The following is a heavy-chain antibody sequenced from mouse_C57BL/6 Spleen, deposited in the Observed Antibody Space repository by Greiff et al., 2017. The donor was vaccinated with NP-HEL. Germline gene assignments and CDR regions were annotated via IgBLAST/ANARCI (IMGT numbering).Heavy chain of an antibody. Sequence: QVQLKESGPGLVAPSQSLSITCTVSGFSLTSYAISWVRQPPGKGLEWLGVIWTGGGTNYNSALKSRLSISNDNSKSQVFLKMNSLQTDDTARYYWARAGSTIDDGYYVGYFDVWGTGTTVTVSS. CDR2: IWTGGGT. J-gene: IGHJ1*03. CDR3: ARAGSTIDDGYYVGYFDV. CDR1: GFSLTSYA. D-gene: IGHD2-3*01. V-gene: IGHV2-9-1*01.